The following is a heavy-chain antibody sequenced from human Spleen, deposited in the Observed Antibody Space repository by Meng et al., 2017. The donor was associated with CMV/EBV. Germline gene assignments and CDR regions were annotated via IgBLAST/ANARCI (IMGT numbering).Heavy chain of an antibody. J-gene: IGHJ4*02. CDR2: INPNSGGT. V-gene: IGHV1-2*02. CDR3: ARELETYYFDF. Sequence: ASVKVSCKSSGYTFIGYYIHWVRQAPGQGLEWMGWINPNSGGTNYAQKIRGRVTMTRDTSISTAYMELSRLRSDDTAVYYCARELETYYFDFWGQGTVVTVSS. CDR1: GYTFIGYY. D-gene: IGHD1-1*01.